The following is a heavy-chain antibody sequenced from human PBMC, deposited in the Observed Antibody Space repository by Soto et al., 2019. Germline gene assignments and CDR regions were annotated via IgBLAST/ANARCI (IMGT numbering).Heavy chain of an antibody. J-gene: IGHJ5*02. CDR1: GYSISSGYY. CDR2: IYYSGST. CDR3: ARDRLANWFDP. D-gene: IGHD3-9*01. V-gene: IGHV4-38-2*02. Sequence: SETLSLTCAVSGYSISSGYYWGWIRQPPGKGLEWIGSIYYSGSTNYNPSLKSRVTISVDTSKNRFSLKLSSVTAADTAVYYCARDRLANWFDPWGQRTLVTVSS.